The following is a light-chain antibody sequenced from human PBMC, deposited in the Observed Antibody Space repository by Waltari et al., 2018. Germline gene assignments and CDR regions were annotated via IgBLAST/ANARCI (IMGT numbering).Light chain of an antibody. J-gene: IGLJ2*01. CDR1: SSDVGSYNY. V-gene: IGLV2-14*03. Sequence: QSALTQPASVSGSPGQSLTLSCSGTSSDVGSYNYVSWYQQHPGTPPKLLMYDVTKRPSGVSGRFSGSKSGNTDSLTISGLQPEDEADYFCSSYTPTSILVFGGGTKLTV. CDR2: DVT. CDR3: SSYTPTSILV.